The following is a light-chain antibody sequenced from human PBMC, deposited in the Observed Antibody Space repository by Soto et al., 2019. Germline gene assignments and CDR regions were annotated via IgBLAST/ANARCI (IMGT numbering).Light chain of an antibody. CDR3: QQYGNSPFT. CDR2: GAS. CDR1: QSISSNY. J-gene: IGKJ3*01. Sequence: EIVLTQSPGTLSLSPGERASLSCRASQSISSNYLTWYQQKPGQAPRLLIYGASSRATGIPDRFSGSGSGTDFNLTISRLEPEDFAVYYCQQYGNSPFTFGPGTKVDIK. V-gene: IGKV3-20*01.